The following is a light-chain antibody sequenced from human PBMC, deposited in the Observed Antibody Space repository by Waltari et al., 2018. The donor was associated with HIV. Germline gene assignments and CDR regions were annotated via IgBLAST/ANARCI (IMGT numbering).Light chain of an antibody. CDR2: EVS. CDR1: SSDIGLYNF. Sequence: QSALTQPPSASGSPGQSVTISCAGTSSDIGLYNFVSWYQHHPGKAPKLMISEVSRRPPGVADRFSGSKSGNTASLTVSGLQAEDEAAYYCFSYAGNNYLLFGGGTKLTVL. CDR3: FSYAGNNYLL. J-gene: IGLJ2*01. V-gene: IGLV2-8*01.